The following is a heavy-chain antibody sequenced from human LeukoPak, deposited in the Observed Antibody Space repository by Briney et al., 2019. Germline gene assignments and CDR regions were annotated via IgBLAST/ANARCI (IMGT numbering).Heavy chain of an antibody. CDR1: GVSMSPYY. Sequence: SETLSLTCIVSGVSMSPYYWSWVRQPPGKGLEWIGYIYFGGSTTYNPSLKSRVTTSVDTSKNHFSLKLKSVTAADTAVYYCARSDYYGLSDVWGQGTTVTVS. J-gene: IGHJ6*02. V-gene: IGHV4-59*01. CDR2: IYFGGST. CDR3: ARSDYYGLSDV. D-gene: IGHD3-10*01.